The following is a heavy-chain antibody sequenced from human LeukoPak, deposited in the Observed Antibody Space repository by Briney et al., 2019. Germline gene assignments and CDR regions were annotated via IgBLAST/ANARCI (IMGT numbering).Heavy chain of an antibody. CDR2: ISYDGSNK. Sequence: GGSLRLSCAASGFTFSSYGMHWVRQAPGKGLEWVAVISYDGSNKYYADSVKGRFTISRDNSKNTLYLQMNSLRAEDTAVYYCAKDRATMVRGVIVYYYYGMDVWSQGTTVTVSS. D-gene: IGHD3-10*01. J-gene: IGHJ6*02. CDR3: AKDRATMVRGVIVYYYYGMDV. V-gene: IGHV3-30*18. CDR1: GFTFSSYG.